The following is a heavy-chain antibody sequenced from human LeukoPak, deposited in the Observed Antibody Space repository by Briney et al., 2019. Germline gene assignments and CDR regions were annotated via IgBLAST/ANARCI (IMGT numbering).Heavy chain of an antibody. CDR3: ARDGGPFDY. CDR1: GFTFRSYW. CDR2: IKQDGSEK. V-gene: IGHV3-7*01. J-gene: IGHJ4*02. Sequence: PGGSLRLSCAASGFTFRSYWMSWVRQAPGKGLEWVANIKQDGSEKYYVDSVKGRFIISRDNAKNSVYLQMNSLRAEDTAVYYCARDGGPFDYWGQGTLVTVSS. D-gene: IGHD2-15*01.